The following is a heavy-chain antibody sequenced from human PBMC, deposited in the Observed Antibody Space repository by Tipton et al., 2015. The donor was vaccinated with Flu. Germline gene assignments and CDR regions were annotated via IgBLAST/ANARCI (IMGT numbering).Heavy chain of an antibody. D-gene: IGHD6-13*01. CDR2: ISSSGSTI. V-gene: IGHV3-11*01. CDR1: GFTFSDYY. Sequence: GSLRLSCAASGFTFSDYYMSWIRQAPGKGLEWVSYISSSGSTIYYADSVKGRFTISRDNAKNSLYLQMNSLRAEDTAAYYCARRIAAAGEYGMDVWGQGTTVTVSS. J-gene: IGHJ6*02. CDR3: ARRIAAAGEYGMDV.